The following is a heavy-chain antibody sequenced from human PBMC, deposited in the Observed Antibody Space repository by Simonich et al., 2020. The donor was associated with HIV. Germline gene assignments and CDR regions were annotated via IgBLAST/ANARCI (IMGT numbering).Heavy chain of an antibody. CDR1: GGSFSTYY. J-gene: IGHJ6*03. Sequence: QVQVQESGPGLVKPSETLSLTCTVSGGSFSTYYWSWIRQPAGKGLEWIGRIYTSGSTNYNPSLKSRVTISVDKSKNQFSLKLISVTAADTAVYYCARSSWENYFYMDVWGIGTTVTVSS. V-gene: IGHV4-4*07. CDR2: IYTSGST. D-gene: IGHD1-26*01. CDR3: ARSSWENYFYMDV.